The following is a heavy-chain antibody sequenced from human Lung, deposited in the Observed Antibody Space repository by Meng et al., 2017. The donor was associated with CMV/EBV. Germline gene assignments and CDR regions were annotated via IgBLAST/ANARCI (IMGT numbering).Heavy chain of an antibody. CDR1: GFTFDDYA. CDR2: ISWNSGSI. CDR3: AKDIRGRTYYYYGMDV. J-gene: IGHJ6*02. Sequence: GGSLRLXCAASGFTFDDYAMHWVRQAPGKGLEWVSGISWNSGSIGYADSVKGRFTISRDNAKNSLYLQMNSLRAEDTALYYCAKDIRGRTYYYYGMDVWGQGTXVTVSS. V-gene: IGHV3-9*01.